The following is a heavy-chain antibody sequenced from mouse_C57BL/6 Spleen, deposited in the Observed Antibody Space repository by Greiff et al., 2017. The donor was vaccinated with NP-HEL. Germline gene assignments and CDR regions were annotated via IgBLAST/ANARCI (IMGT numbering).Heavy chain of an antibody. CDR1: GYTFTSYW. CDR2: IDPSDSET. V-gene: IGHV1-52*01. Sequence: QVQLQQPGAELVRPGSSVKLSCKASGYTFTSYWMHWVKQRPIQGLEWIGNIDPSDSETHYNQKFKDKATLTVDKSSSTAYMQLSSLTSEDSAVYYCARTPLPYIRGYFDYWGQGTTLTVSS. J-gene: IGHJ2*01. CDR3: ARTPLPYIRGYFDY. D-gene: IGHD6-5*01.